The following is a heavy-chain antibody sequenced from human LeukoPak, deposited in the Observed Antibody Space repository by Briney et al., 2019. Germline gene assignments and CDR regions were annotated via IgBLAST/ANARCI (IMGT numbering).Heavy chain of an antibody. CDR3: ARDRGIAVAGIMEFDP. Sequence: ASVKVSCKASGYTFTGYYMHWVRQAPGQGLEWMGWINPNSGGTNYAQKFQGRVTMTRDTSISTAYMELSGLRSDDTAVYYCARDRGIAVAGIMEFDPWGQGTLVTVSS. D-gene: IGHD6-19*01. J-gene: IGHJ5*02. V-gene: IGHV1-2*02. CDR1: GYTFTGYY. CDR2: INPNSGGT.